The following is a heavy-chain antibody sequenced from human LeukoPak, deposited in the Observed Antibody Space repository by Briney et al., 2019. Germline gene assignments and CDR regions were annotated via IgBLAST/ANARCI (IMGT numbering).Heavy chain of an antibody. CDR1: GFTFNAFG. Sequence: GGSLRLSCAASGFTFNAFGMNWVRQAPGKGLVWVSRISPTGSTTSYADSVKGRFTVSRDNAKNTLYLQVNNLRAEDTAVYYCARGPNSNWSGLDLWGQGTLLTVSS. CDR2: ISPTGSTT. CDR3: ARGPNSNWSGLDL. J-gene: IGHJ5*02. V-gene: IGHV3-74*01. D-gene: IGHD6-6*01.